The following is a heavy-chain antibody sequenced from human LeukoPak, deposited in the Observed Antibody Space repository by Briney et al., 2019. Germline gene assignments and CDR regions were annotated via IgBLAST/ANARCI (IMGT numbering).Heavy chain of an antibody. CDR3: ARVAGGWNEVNDC. CDR2: ISGSGDST. Sequence: GGSLRLSCAASGFTFSSYAMHWVRQAPGKGLEYVSAISGSGDSTYYANSVKGRFTISRDNSKNTLYLQMGSLRAEDMAVYYCARVAGGWNEVNDCWGQGTLVTVSS. CDR1: GFTFSSYA. J-gene: IGHJ4*02. D-gene: IGHD1-1*01. V-gene: IGHV3-64*01.